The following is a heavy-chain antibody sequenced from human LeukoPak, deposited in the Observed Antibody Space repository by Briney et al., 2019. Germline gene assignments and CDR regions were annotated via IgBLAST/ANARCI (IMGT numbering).Heavy chain of an antibody. CDR3: AIRDGHTDH. CDR1: GYTFTNYA. Sequence: ASVKVSCKTSGYTFTNYAMHWVRQAPGQTIEWLAWINPANGYTRYSQHFQDRVTVSSDTSADTAYMEMSSLRSENKAIYYCAIRDGHTDHWGQGTLVTVSS. J-gene: IGHJ4*02. V-gene: IGHV1-3*03. D-gene: IGHD5-24*01. CDR2: INPANGYT.